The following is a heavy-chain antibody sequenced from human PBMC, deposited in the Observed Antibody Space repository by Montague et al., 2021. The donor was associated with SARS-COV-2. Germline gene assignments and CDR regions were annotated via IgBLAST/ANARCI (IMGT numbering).Heavy chain of an antibody. CDR2: IYYSGST. V-gene: IGHV4-31*03. D-gene: IGHD3-10*01. Sequence: TLSLTCTVSGGSISSGVYYWSWIRQHPGKGLEWIGYIYYSGSTYYNPSLQSRVTISVDTSKNPFSLKLSSVTAADTAVYYCARDLRRGFDPWGQGTLVTVSS. CDR3: ARDLRRGFDP. CDR1: GGSISSGVYY. J-gene: IGHJ5*02.